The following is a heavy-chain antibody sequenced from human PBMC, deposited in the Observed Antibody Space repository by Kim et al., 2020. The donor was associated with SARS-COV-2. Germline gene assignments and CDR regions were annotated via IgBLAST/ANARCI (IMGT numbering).Heavy chain of an antibody. CDR2: IIPIFGTA. CDR1: GGTFSSYA. J-gene: IGHJ5*02. CDR3: ARVEIFGGVIVQSPRVGWFDP. V-gene: IGHV1-69*06. Sequence: SVKVSCKASGGTFSSYAISWVRQAPGQGLEWMGGIIPIFGTANYAQKFQGRVTITADKSTSTAYMELSSLRSEDTAVYYCARVEIFGGVIVQSPRVGWFDPWGQGTLVTVSS. D-gene: IGHD3-16*02.